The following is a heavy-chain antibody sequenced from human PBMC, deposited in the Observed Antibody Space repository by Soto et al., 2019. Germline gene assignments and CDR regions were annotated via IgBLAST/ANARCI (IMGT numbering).Heavy chain of an antibody. J-gene: IGHJ4*02. Sequence: KTSETLSLTCTVPGDSISSRSYYWGWIRQPPGRGLEWIGSIYYSGSTYNNPSLRSRVSMSIDTSKDQFSLKLKSVTAADTALYFCARQRTSVVTQAYFDVWGQGSLVTVS. V-gene: IGHV4-39*01. D-gene: IGHD2-21*02. CDR1: GDSISSRSYY. CDR3: ARQRTSVVTQAYFDV. CDR2: IYYSGST.